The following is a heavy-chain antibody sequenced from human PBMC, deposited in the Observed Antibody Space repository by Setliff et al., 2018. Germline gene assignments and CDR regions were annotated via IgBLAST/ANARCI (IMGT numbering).Heavy chain of an antibody. J-gene: IGHJ4*02. CDR3: ARDEGYDFWSGYYQSMPHFDY. V-gene: IGHV4-61*02. CDR2: IYSSGST. CDR1: GGSISSGSYY. D-gene: IGHD3-3*01. Sequence: TLSLTCTVSGGSISSGSYYWSWIRLPAGKGLEWIGRIYSSGSTKYNPSLKSRVTISGDTSKNQFSLKLSSVTAADTAVYYCARDEGYDFWSGYYQSMPHFDYWGQGTLVTSPQ.